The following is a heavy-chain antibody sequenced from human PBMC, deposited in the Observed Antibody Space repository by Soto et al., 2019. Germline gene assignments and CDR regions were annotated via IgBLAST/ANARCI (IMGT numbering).Heavy chain of an antibody. D-gene: IGHD1-26*01. Sequence: QVQLVESGGGVVQPGRSLRLSCAASGFTFNFFAMHWVRQAPGKGLEWVAAVSKDGSNTYYADSVKGRFTISRDNPKNTLYLQMNSLRVEDTAVYYCARDIWWEPGVDAFHIWGQGTMVTDSP. CDR2: VSKDGSNT. V-gene: IGHV3-30-3*01. CDR1: GFTFNFFA. CDR3: ARDIWWEPGVDAFHI. J-gene: IGHJ3*02.